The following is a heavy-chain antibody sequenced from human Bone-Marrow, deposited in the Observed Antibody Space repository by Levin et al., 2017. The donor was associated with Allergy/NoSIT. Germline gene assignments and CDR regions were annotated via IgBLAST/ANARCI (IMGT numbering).Heavy chain of an antibody. J-gene: IGHJ4*02. CDR3: ARHRIAVLYGRSMATDFDH. CDR1: GDSINNYRFY. V-gene: IGHV4-39*01. D-gene: IGHD2-21*01. CDR2: MYSSGST. Sequence: PSETLSLTCSVSGDSINNYRFYWGWIRQPPGKGLEWIGSMYSSGSTFYNPSLKSRVTTSMDFSKNEVSLKLTSVTGADTAVYYCARHRIAVLYGRSMATDFDHWGPGTLVSVSS.